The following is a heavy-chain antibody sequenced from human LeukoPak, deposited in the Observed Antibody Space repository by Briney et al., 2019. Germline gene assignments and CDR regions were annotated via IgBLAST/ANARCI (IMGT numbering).Heavy chain of an antibody. CDR2: IANDGRFT. CDR3: VEEANGFDM. Sequence: PGGSLRLSCAASGFTFSSHPMNWVRQAPGKGLEWVAVIANDGRFTHYADSVKGRFTISRDNSKSTLEMQMNSLRAEDTALYYCVEEANGFDMWGLGTMVTVSS. CDR1: GFTFSSHP. J-gene: IGHJ3*02. V-gene: IGHV3-30*04. D-gene: IGHD2-8*01.